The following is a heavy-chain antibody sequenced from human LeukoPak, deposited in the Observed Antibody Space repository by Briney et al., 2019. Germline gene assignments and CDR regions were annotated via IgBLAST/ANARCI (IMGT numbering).Heavy chain of an antibody. CDR3: ARHSPVGIFYFDY. D-gene: IGHD1-26*01. V-gene: IGHV4-39*01. Sequence: SETLSLTCTVSGGSISSSSYYWGWIRQPPGKGLEWIGSIYYSGSTYYNPSLKSRVTISVDTSKNQFSLKLSSVTAADTAVYYCARHSPVGIFYFDYWGQGTLVTVSS. CDR2: IYYSGST. J-gene: IGHJ4*02. CDR1: GGSISSSSYY.